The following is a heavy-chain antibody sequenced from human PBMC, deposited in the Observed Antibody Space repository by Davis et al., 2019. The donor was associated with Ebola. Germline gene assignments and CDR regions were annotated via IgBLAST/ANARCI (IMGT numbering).Heavy chain of an antibody. Sequence: ASVKVSCKASGYTFTSYGISWVRQAPGQGLEWMGWINTHNGDTNYAQKFQGRVTMTTDTSTNTAYMELRSLRSDDTAVYFCARDRSSSDYWGQGTLVTVSS. CDR1: GYTFTSYG. V-gene: IGHV1-18*01. J-gene: IGHJ4*02. CDR2: INTHNGDT. CDR3: ARDRSSSDY. D-gene: IGHD6-6*01.